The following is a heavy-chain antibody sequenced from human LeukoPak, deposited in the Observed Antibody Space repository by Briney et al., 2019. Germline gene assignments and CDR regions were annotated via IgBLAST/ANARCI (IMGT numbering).Heavy chain of an antibody. CDR2: ISSSSTI. CDR3: ARGGYYGDYICDY. J-gene: IGHJ4*02. D-gene: IGHD4-17*01. V-gene: IGHV3-48*01. CDR1: GFTFSYYS. Sequence: GGSLRLSCAASGFTFSYYSMNWVRQAPGKGLEWVSYISSSSTIHYADSVKGRFTISRDNAQNSLYLQMNSLRAEDTAVYYCARGGYYGDYICDYWGQGTLVTVSS.